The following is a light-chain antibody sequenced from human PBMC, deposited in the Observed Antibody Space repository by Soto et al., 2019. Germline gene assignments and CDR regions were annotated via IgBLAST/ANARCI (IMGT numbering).Light chain of an antibody. CDR1: QSVSSN. CDR3: QQYNKWPPT. V-gene: IGKV3-15*01. J-gene: IGKJ1*01. CDR2: GAS. Sequence: EIVMTQSPATLSVSPGERATLSCRASQSVSSNLAWFQQKPGQAPRLLIYGASTRDTGIPARFSGSESGTEFTLTISSLQSEDFAVYHCQQYNKWPPTFGQGTKVDIK.